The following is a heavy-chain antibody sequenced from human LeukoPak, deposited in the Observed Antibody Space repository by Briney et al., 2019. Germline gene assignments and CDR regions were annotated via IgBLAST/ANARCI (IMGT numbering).Heavy chain of an antibody. V-gene: IGHV4-30-4*01. J-gene: IGHJ4*02. CDR3: ASYRRGYSGLDCGVCGDY. D-gene: IGHD5-12*01. CDR2: IYYSGST. CDR1: GGSISSGDYY. Sequence: SETLSLTCTVSGGSISSGDYYWTWIRQPPGKGLEWIGYIYYSGSTYYNPSLKSRVTLSVDTSKNQFSLKLNSLTAADTAVYYCASYRRGYSGLDCGVCGDYWGQGTLVTVSS.